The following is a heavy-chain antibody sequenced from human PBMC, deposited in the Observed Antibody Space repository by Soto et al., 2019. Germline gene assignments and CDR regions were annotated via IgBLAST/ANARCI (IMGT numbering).Heavy chain of an antibody. V-gene: IGHV3-33*01. CDR3: ARAQRIQLWSLSPYYYGMDV. Sequence: GGSLRLSCAASGFTFSSYGMHWVRQAPGKGLEWVAVIWYDGSNKYYADSVKGRFTISRDNSKNTLYLQMNSLRAEDTAVYYCARAQRIQLWSLSPYYYGMDVWGQETTVTVPS. J-gene: IGHJ6*01. CDR2: IWYDGSNK. CDR1: GFTFSSYG. D-gene: IGHD5-18*01.